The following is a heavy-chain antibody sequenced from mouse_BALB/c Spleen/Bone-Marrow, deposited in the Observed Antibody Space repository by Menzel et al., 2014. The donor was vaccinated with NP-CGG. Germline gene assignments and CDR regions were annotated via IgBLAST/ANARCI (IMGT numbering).Heavy chain of an antibody. V-gene: IGHV5-17*02. D-gene: IGHD1-1*01. CDR3: ARSGITTGSYWYFDI. CDR1: GFTFSGFG. J-gene: IGHJ1*01. Sequence: EVQGVESGGGLVQPGGSRKLSCAASGFTFSGFGMHWVRQAPEKGLEWVAYISRGSSTIYYADTVKGRSTISRDNPKNTLFLQMTSLRSEDTAMYYCARSGITTGSYWYFDIWGAGTTVTVSS. CDR2: ISRGSSTI.